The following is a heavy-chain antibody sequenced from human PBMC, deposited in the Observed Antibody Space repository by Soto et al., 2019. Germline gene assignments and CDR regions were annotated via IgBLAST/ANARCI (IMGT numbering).Heavy chain of an antibody. CDR3: ARDPGYSNYDFDS. CDR1: GFTFSSHA. D-gene: IGHD5-12*01. Sequence: QVQLVESGGGVVQPGRSLRLSCVASGFTFSSHAMHWVRQAPGKGLEWVAVIWHDGSKKYYADSVKGRFTVARDDSKNTLYLQMNSLRVEDTAVYYCARDPGYSNYDFDSWGQGTLVTVSP. CDR2: IWHDGSKK. V-gene: IGHV3-33*01. J-gene: IGHJ4*02.